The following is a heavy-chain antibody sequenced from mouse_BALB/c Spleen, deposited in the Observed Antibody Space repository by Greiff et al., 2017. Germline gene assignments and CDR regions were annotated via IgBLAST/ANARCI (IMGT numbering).Heavy chain of an antibody. CDR1: GFTFSSFG. CDR2: ISSGSSTI. Sequence: EVQLVESGGDLVKPGGSLKLSCAASGFTFSSFGMHWVRQAPEKGLEWVAYISSGSSTIYYEDTVKGRFTISRDNPKNTLFLQMTSLRSEDTAMYYCARKDFDYWGQGTTLTVSS. CDR3: ARKDFDY. J-gene: IGHJ2*01. V-gene: IGHV5-17*02.